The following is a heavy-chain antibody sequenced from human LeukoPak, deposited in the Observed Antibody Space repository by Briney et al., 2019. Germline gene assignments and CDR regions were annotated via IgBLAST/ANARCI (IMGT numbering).Heavy chain of an antibody. CDR3: ARGTFRCSSTSCPPDY. D-gene: IGHD2-2*01. CDR2: INWNGGST. CDR1: GFTFSSYW. Sequence: PGGFLRLSCAASGFTFSSYWMSWVRQAPGKGLEWVSGINWNGGSTGYADSVKGRFTISRDNAKNSLYLQMNSLRAEDTAVYYCARGTFRCSSTSCPPDYWGQGTLVTVSS. V-gene: IGHV3-20*04. J-gene: IGHJ4*02.